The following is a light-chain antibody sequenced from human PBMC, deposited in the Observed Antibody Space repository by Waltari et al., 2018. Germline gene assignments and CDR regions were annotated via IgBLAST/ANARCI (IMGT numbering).Light chain of an antibody. V-gene: IGKV4-1*01. CDR3: QQYYRSRT. CDR2: WAS. CDR1: QSILYNSNDKNY. J-gene: IGKJ1*01. Sequence: DIVMTQSPDSLAVSLGERATINCKSSQSILYNSNDKNYLAWYQQKPGQPPKLLIYWASTRQSGVPDRVSGSGSGTDFTLTISSLQAEDVAVYYCQQYYRSRTFGQGTKVEI.